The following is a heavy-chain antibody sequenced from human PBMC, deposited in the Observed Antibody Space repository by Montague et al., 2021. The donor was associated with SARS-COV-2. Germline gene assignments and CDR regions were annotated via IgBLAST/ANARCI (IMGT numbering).Heavy chain of an antibody. J-gene: IGHJ4*02. Sequence: SETLSLTCAVSGGSFSGYYWSWIRHPPRKGLEWIGEINHSGSTNYNPPPKSRVTISVDTSKNKFSLRLSSVTAAATAVYYCARGVFQPDFQAYWGQGTLVTVSS. CDR2: INHSGST. V-gene: IGHV4-34*01. CDR3: ARGVFQPDFQAY. D-gene: IGHD2-2*01. CDR1: GGSFSGYY.